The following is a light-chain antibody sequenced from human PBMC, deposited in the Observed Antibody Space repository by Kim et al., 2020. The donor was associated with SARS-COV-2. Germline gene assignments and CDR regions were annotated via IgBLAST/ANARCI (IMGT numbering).Light chain of an antibody. J-gene: IGKJ1*01. CDR1: QSLLHSNGYNY. Sequence: EIVMTQSPPSLPVTPGEPASISCRSSQSLLHSNGYNYLDWYLQKPGQSPQLLIYLGSNRASGVPDRFSGSGSGTDFTLKISRVEAEDVGVYYCMQGLSTRTFGQGTKVDIK. V-gene: IGKV2-28*01. CDR3: MQGLSTRT. CDR2: LGS.